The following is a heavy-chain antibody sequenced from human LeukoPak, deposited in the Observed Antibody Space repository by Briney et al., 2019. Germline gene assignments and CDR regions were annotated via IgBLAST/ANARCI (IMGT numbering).Heavy chain of an antibody. J-gene: IGHJ3*02. CDR1: GFTFSSYA. Sequence: GGSLRLSCAASGFTFSSYAMHWVRQAPGKGLEWVAVISYDGSNKYYADSVKGRFTISRDDSKNTLYLQMNSLRAEDTAVYYCARGLGAVEDAFDIWGQGTMVTVSS. D-gene: IGHD6-19*01. V-gene: IGHV3-30*04. CDR2: ISYDGSNK. CDR3: ARGLGAVEDAFDI.